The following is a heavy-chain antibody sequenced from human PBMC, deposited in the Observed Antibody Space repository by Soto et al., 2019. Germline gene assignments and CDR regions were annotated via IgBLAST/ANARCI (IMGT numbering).Heavy chain of an antibody. V-gene: IGHV3-33*01. CDR2: IWYDGSNK. J-gene: IGHJ4*02. CDR1: GFTFSSYG. Sequence: GGSLRLSCAASGFTFSSYGMHWVRQAPGKGLEWVAVIWYDGSNKYYADSVKGRFTISRDNSKNTLYLQMNSLRAEDTAVYYCARDLSRQIQLWLMDYWGQGTLVTVSS. CDR3: ARDLSRQIQLWLMDY. D-gene: IGHD5-18*01.